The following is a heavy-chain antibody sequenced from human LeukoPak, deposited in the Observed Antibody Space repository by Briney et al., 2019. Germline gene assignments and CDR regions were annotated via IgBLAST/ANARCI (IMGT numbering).Heavy chain of an antibody. CDR1: GGTFSSYA. V-gene: IGHV1-69*05. Sequence: GSSVKVSCKASGGTFSSYAIGWVRQAPGQGLEWMGGIIPIFGTANYAQKFQGRVTITTDESTSTAYMELSSLRSEDTAVYYCARDSYYYDSSGNGAFDIWGQGTMVTVSS. CDR3: ARDSYYYDSSGNGAFDI. CDR2: IIPIFGTA. D-gene: IGHD3-22*01. J-gene: IGHJ3*02.